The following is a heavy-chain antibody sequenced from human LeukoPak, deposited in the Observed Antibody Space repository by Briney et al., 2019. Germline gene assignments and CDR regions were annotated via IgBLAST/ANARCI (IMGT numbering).Heavy chain of an antibody. CDR1: GFTLSSYN. Sequence: GGSLRLSCATSGFTLSSYNMNWVRQAPGKGLEWVSYISSRGSSIQYADSVKGRFAISRDNAKNSLHLQMDSLRDDGTAVYYCARTYNSGWYFDYWGQGTLVTVSS. CDR2: ISSRGSSI. D-gene: IGHD6-19*01. CDR3: ARTYNSGWYFDY. V-gene: IGHV3-48*02. J-gene: IGHJ4*02.